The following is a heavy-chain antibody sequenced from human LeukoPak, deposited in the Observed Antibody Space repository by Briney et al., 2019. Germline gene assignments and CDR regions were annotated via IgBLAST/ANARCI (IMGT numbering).Heavy chain of an antibody. Sequence: PGGSLRLSCTGSGFPFNMFAMNWVRQAPGKGLEWVSLISGSAGSTYYADSVKGRFTISRDNSKNTLYLQMNSLRPEDTAVYYCAKKAVAGYYYYYMDVWGKGTTVTVSS. CDR1: GFPFNMFA. J-gene: IGHJ6*03. CDR3: AKKAVAGYYYYYMDV. D-gene: IGHD6-19*01. V-gene: IGHV3-23*01. CDR2: ISGSAGST.